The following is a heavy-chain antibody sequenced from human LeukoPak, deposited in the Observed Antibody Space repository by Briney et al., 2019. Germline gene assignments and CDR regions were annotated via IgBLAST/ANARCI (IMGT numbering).Heavy chain of an antibody. CDR3: TTEYFGGFEY. J-gene: IGHJ4*02. V-gene: IGHV3-15*07. Sequence: GGSLRLSCVVSTFTKAWMNWVRQAPGKGLEWVGRVKNRGDGRTTDYAAPVKGRFIISRDDSKKTVYLQMDSLKTEDTAVYFCTTEYFGGFEYWGQGTLVTVSS. CDR1: TFTKAW. CDR2: VKNRGDGRTT. D-gene: IGHD3-16*01.